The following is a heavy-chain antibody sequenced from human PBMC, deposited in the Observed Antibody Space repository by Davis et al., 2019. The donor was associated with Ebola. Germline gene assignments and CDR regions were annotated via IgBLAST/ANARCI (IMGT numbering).Heavy chain of an antibody. CDR2: INSDGSST. Sequence: GESLKISCAASGFIVSSHWMHWVRQAPGKGLVWVSRINSDGSSTSYADSVKGRFTISRHNSKNTLYLQMNSLRAEDTAVYYCAREALGSRGNWFDPWGQGTLVTVSS. CDR1: GFIVSSHW. D-gene: IGHD3-10*01. J-gene: IGHJ5*02. V-gene: IGHV3-74*01. CDR3: AREALGSRGNWFDP.